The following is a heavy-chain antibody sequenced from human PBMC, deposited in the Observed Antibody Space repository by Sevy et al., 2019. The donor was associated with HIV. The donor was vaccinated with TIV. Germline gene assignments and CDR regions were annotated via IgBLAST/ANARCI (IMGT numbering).Heavy chain of an antibody. V-gene: IGHV4-59*01. CDR3: ASFIAAAGTEWFDP. J-gene: IGHJ5*02. CDR1: GGSISSYY. Sequence: SETLSLTCTVSGGSISSYYWSWIRQPPGKGLEWIGYIYYSGSTNYNPSLKSRVTISVDTSKNQFSLKLSSVTAAVTAVYYCASFIAAAGTEWFDPWGQGTLVTVSS. D-gene: IGHD6-13*01. CDR2: IYYSGST.